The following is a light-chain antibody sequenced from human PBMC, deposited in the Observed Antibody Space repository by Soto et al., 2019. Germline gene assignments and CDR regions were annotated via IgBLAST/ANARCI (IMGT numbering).Light chain of an antibody. CDR3: QQYSTSPLT. CDR1: LTVSDNY. Sequence: EIVLTHSPDTLSLSPGERATLSCRASLTVSDNYLAWYQQKAGQAPRLVIYGASNRATGIPDRFSASGSGPDFTLTISRLEPEDFAVYYCQQYSTSPLTFGQGTKVEVK. CDR2: GAS. V-gene: IGKV3-20*01. J-gene: IGKJ1*01.